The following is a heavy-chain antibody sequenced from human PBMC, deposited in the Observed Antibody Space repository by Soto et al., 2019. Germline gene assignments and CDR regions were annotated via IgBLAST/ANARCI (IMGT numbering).Heavy chain of an antibody. J-gene: IGHJ4*02. V-gene: IGHV1-18*01. CDR2: ISAHNDNT. Sequence: QVNLVQSGAVVRKPGASVKVSCKGSGYTFTSYGIAWVRQAPGQGLEWMGWISAHNDNTNYAQKVQGRVTVTRDTSTSTAYMELRNLRSDDTAVYYCARGRYGDYWGQGALVTVSS. D-gene: IGHD1-1*01. CDR3: ARGRYGDY. CDR1: GYTFTSYG.